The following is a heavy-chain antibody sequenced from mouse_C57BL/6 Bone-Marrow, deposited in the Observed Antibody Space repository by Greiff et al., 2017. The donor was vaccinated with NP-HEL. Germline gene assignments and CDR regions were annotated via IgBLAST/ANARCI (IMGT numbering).Heavy chain of an antibody. V-gene: IGHV7-1*01. J-gene: IGHJ2*01. Sequence: EVQVVESGGGLVQSGRSLRLSCATSGFTFSDFYMEWVRQAPGKGLEWIAASRNKANDYTTEYSASVKGRFIVSRDTSQSILYLQMNALRAEDTAIYYCAREGYDYDGFDYWGQGTTLTVSS. CDR3: AREGYDYDGFDY. D-gene: IGHD2-4*01. CDR1: GFTFSDFY. CDR2: SRNKANDYTT.